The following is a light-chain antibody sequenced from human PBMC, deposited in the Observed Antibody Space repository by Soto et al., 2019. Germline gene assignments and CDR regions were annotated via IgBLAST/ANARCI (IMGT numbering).Light chain of an antibody. CDR1: HSVSTY. CDR3: QQYGSSST. V-gene: IGKV3-20*01. Sequence: EIVLTQSPATLSLSPGERATLSCGAIHSVSTYLAWYQQKPGQAPRLLIYGASSRATGIPDRFSGSGSGTDFTLTISRLEPEDFAVYYCQQYGSSSTFGQGTRLEIK. CDR2: GAS. J-gene: IGKJ5*01.